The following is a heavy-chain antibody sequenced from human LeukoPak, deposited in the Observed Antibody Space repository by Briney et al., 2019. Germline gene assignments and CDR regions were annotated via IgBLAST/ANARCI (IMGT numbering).Heavy chain of an antibody. CDR1: GFTFSDYY. V-gene: IGHV3-11*04. J-gene: IGHJ6*03. CDR3: ARAPLTTVPNAQYYYYYYMDV. CDR2: ISSSGDTI. Sequence: NPGGSLRLSCAASGFTFSDYYMSWIRQAPEKGLEWISYISSSGDTIFYADSVKGRFTISRDNAKNSLYLQMNSLRADDTAVYYCARAPLTTVPNAQYYYYYYMDVWGKGTTVTVSS. D-gene: IGHD4-17*01.